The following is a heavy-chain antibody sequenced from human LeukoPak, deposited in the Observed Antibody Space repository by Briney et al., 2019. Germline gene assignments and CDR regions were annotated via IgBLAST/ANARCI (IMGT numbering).Heavy chain of an antibody. D-gene: IGHD6-13*01. J-gene: IGHJ4*02. CDR2: INPNSGGT. V-gene: IGHV1-2*02. CDR3: ARVAKIKQQLALTFFDY. CDR1: GYTFTGYY. Sequence: ASVKVSCKASGYTFTGYYMHWVRQAPGQGLEWMGWINPNSGGTNYAQKFQGRVTMTRDTSISTAYMELRSLRSDDTAVYYCARVAKIKQQLALTFFDYWGQGTLVTVSS.